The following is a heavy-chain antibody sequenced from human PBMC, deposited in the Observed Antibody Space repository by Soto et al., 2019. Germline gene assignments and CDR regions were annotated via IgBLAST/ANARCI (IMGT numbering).Heavy chain of an antibody. CDR3: SRGNDYVSPDDAFDI. CDR1: GFTFSSYS. Sequence: PGGSLRLSCAASGFTFSSYSMNWVRQAPGKGLEWVSSISSSSSYIYYADSVKGRFTISRDDAKNSLYLPMNSLRAEDTAVYYCSRGNDYVSPDDAFDIWGQGTMVTVSS. CDR2: ISSSSSYI. J-gene: IGHJ3*02. D-gene: IGHD3-16*01. V-gene: IGHV3-21*01.